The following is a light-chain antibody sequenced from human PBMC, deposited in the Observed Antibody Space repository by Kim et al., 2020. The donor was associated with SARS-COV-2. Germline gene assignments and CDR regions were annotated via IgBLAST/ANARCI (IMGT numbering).Light chain of an antibody. Sequence: LSASVGDRVTITCRASQSINNWLAWYQQKPGKAPKLLIYKTSRLESGVPSRFSGSGSGTEFTLTISSLQPDDFATYHCQQYNNWYTCGQGTKLEI. J-gene: IGKJ2*01. CDR1: QSINNW. CDR3: QQYNNWYT. CDR2: KTS. V-gene: IGKV1-5*03.